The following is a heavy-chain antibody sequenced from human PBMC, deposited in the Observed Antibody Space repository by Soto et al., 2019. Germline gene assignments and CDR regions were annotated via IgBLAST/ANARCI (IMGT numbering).Heavy chain of an antibody. CDR2: MSTYTGDT. V-gene: IGHV1-18*01. CDR3: ARDPGGATGFDP. D-gene: IGHD3-10*01. Sequence: SGAGLRRLGASGRSPARILGSSLTVYGSAWGRQAPGQGLEWMGWMSTYTGDTNYARKFRGRVTMTTDISASTASMELRSLTSDDTAVYYCARDPGGATGFDPWGQGTPVIVST. CDR1: GSSLTVYG. J-gene: IGHJ5*02.